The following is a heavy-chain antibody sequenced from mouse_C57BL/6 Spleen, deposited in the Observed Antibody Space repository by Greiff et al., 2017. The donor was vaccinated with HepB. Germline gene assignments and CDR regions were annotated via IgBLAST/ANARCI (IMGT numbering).Heavy chain of an antibody. CDR1: GYTFTSYW. CDR2: IHPNSGST. CDR3: ARADGYGDFDY. D-gene: IGHD2-3*01. Sequence: VKLQQPGAELVKPGASVKLSCKASGYTFTSYWMHWVKQRPGQGLEWIGMIHPNSGSTNYNEKFKSKATLTVDKSSSTAYMQLSSLTSEDSAVYYCARADGYGDFDYWGQGTTLTVSS. V-gene: IGHV1-64*01. J-gene: IGHJ2*01.